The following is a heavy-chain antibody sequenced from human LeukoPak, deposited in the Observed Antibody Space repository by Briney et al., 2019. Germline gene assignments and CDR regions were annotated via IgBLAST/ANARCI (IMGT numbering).Heavy chain of an antibody. D-gene: IGHD3-22*01. Sequence: GGSLRLSCAASGFTFSSYAMSWVRQAPGKGLEWVSAISGSGGSTYYADSVKGRFTISRDNSKNTLYLQMNSLRAEDTAVYYCARTPETYYYDSSGSVDYWGQGTLVTVSS. J-gene: IGHJ4*02. CDR3: ARTPETYYYDSSGSVDY. V-gene: IGHV3-23*01. CDR2: ISGSGGST. CDR1: GFTFSSYA.